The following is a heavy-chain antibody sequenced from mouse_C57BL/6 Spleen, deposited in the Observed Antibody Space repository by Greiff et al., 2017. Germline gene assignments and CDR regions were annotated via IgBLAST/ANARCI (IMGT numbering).Heavy chain of an antibody. CDR1: GYTFTSYW. Sequence: QVQLQQPGAELVRPGSSVKLSCKASGYTFTSYWMPWVKQRPIQGLEWIGNIDPSDSETHYNQKFKDKATLTVDKSSSTAYMQLSSLTSEDSAVYYCARSNYGNSFFFDYWGQGTTLTVSS. V-gene: IGHV1-52*01. CDR3: ARSNYGNSFFFDY. CDR2: IDPSDSET. D-gene: IGHD1-1*01. J-gene: IGHJ2*01.